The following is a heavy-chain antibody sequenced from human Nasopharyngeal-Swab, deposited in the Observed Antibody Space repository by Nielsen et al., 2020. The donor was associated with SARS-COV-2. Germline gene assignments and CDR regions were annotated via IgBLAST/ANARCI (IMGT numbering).Heavy chain of an antibody. Sequence: ASVKVSCKASGYTFTSYGISWVRQAPGQGLEWMGWINTNTGNPTYAQGFTGRFVFSLDTSVSTAYLQISSLKAEDTAVYYCARANMVRGVIISNYYYGMDVWGQGTTVTVSS. D-gene: IGHD3-10*01. CDR3: ARANMVRGVIISNYYYGMDV. CDR2: INTNTGNP. CDR1: GYTFTSYG. V-gene: IGHV7-4-1*02. J-gene: IGHJ6*02.